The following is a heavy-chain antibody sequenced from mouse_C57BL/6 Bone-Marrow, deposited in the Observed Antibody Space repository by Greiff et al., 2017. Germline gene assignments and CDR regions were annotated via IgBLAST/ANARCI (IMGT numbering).Heavy chain of an antibody. CDR3: ASWYYGSSWYFDV. D-gene: IGHD1-1*01. Sequence: QVQLQQSGPELVKPGASVKISCKASGYSFTSYYIYWVKQSPGQGLEWIGWIYPGSGNTKYNEKVKGKATLTADTSSSTAYMQLSSLTSEDSAVSYCASWYYGSSWYFDVWGTGTTVTVSS. J-gene: IGHJ1*03. CDR1: GYSFTSYY. V-gene: IGHV1-66*01. CDR2: IYPGSGNT.